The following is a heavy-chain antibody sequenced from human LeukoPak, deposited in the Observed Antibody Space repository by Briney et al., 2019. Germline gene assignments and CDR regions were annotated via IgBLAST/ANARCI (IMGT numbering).Heavy chain of an antibody. D-gene: IGHD3-3*01. V-gene: IGHV4-39*01. J-gene: IGHJ4*02. Sequence: SETLSLTCTVSGGSISSSSYYWGSIRQPPGTGLEWIASIYSGGNTYYSPSLKSRVTISVDASKNQCSLRLSSVTAADTAVYYCGRYDHPVITPIDSWGQGTLVTVSS. CDR2: IYSGGNT. CDR3: GRYDHPVITPIDS. CDR1: GGSISSSSYY.